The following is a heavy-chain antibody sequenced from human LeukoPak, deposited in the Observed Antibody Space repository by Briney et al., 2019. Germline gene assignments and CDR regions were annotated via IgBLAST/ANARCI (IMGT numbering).Heavy chain of an antibody. CDR1: GGSISSYY. J-gene: IGHJ4*02. CDR3: ARHWETSSWYFEY. V-gene: IGHV4-59*08. CDR2: IYYSGST. D-gene: IGHD6-13*01. Sequence: SETLSLPCSVSGGSISSYYWSWIRQPPGRGLEWIGYIYYSGSTNYNPSLKSRVTISVDTSKNQFSLKLSSVTAADTAVYYCARHWETSSWYFEYWGQGTLVTVSS.